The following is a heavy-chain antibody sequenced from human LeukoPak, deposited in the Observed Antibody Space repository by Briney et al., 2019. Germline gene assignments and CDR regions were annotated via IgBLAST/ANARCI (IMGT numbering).Heavy chain of an antibody. CDR2: INHNGIH. Sequence: SETLSLTCALYVGSLSAYWWSWIRHPSGKGLEWIVEINHNGIHNYNPSLKSRVNISVDTSKNQISMKRSSVTAADTAVYYCARVDSYGAKFDDWGQGTLVTVSS. CDR3: ARVDSYGAKFDD. J-gene: IGHJ4*02. CDR1: VGSLSAYW. V-gene: IGHV4-34*01. D-gene: IGHD5-18*01.